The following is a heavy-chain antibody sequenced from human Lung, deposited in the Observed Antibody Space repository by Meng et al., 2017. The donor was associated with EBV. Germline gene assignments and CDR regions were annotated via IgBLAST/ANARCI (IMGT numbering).Heavy chain of an antibody. CDR3: ARVGYYYDRSGPYAAAFDN. J-gene: IGHJ4*02. CDR1: RGSVRISTW. Sequence: HVQLHQWSRGLAKPSGTLHLTRTVCRGSVRISTWWRWVRQSPQKGLEWIGEIYHSGTTNYNPSLKSRVTILVDKSKTQFSLKLSSVTAADTAVYYCARVGYYYDRSGPYAAAFDNWGQGTLVTVSS. CDR2: IYHSGTT. D-gene: IGHD3-22*01. V-gene: IGHV4-4*02.